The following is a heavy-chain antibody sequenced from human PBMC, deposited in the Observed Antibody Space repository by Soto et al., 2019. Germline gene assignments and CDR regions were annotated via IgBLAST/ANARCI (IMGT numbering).Heavy chain of an antibody. Sequence: GGSLRLSCVDSTFTFSSNRMSWVRQAPGKGLEWVTNIKQEGSEKYYVDPVKGRFTISRATCKNSLFLEMNSLRAEDTALYYCARRYCSGASGYFDDWGQGTLVTVSS. CDR1: TFTFSSNR. V-gene: IGHV3-7*01. D-gene: IGHD2-15*01. J-gene: IGHJ4*02. CDR2: IKQEGSEK. CDR3: ARRYCSGASGYFDD.